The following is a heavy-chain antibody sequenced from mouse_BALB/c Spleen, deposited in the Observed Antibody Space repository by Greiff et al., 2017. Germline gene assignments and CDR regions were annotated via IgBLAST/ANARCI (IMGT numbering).Heavy chain of an antibody. CDR2: IYPGNSDT. J-gene: IGHJ3*01. Sequence: EVQLQQSGTVLARPGASVKMSCKASGYTFTSYWMHWVKQRPGQGLEWIGAIYPGNSDTSYNQKFKGKAKLTAVTSTSTAYMELSSLTNEDSAVYYCTREGAARATTWFAYWGQGTLVTVSA. CDR3: TREGAARATTWFAY. D-gene: IGHD3-1*01. CDR1: GYTFTSYW. V-gene: IGHV1-5*01.